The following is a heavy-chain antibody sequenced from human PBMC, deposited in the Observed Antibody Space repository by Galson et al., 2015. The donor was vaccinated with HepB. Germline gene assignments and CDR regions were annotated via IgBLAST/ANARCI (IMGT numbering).Heavy chain of an antibody. CDR1: GFTFDNFA. D-gene: IGHD2-8*01. Sequence: SLRLSCAASGFTFDNFAMHWVRQVPGKGLEWVSGLSWNSGSYCYADSVKGRFTISRDNSKNSLYLQMNSLRPEDTAVYYCAKDRWDLLRMGAFDVWGQGTLVTVSS. CDR2: LSWNSGSY. CDR3: AKDRWDLLRMGAFDV. J-gene: IGHJ3*01. V-gene: IGHV3-9*01.